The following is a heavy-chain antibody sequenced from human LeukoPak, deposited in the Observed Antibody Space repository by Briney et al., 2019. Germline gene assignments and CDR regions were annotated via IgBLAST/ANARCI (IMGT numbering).Heavy chain of an antibody. CDR2: IYYGGST. CDR1: GGSISSSDYY. D-gene: IGHD6-6*01. V-gene: IGHV4-39*01. J-gene: IGHJ4*02. CDR3: ARALMGQLVPGY. Sequence: SETLSLTCTVSGGSISSSDYYWGWIRQPPGKGLEWIGSIYYGGSTYYNPSLKSRVTISVDTSMNQFSLKLSFVTAADTAVYYCARALMGQLVPGYWGQGTLVTVSS.